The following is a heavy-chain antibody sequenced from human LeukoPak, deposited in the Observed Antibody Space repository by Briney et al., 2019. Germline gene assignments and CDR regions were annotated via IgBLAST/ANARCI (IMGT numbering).Heavy chain of an antibody. Sequence: GGSLRLSCAASGFTFSSYWMHWVRQAPGRGLVWVSRINSDGSSTSYADSVKGRFTISRDNAKNTLYLQMNSLRAEDTAVYYCARDGAVAGTVRNWFDPWGQGTLVTVSS. CDR1: GFTFSSYW. J-gene: IGHJ5*02. CDR2: INSDGSST. D-gene: IGHD6-19*01. V-gene: IGHV3-74*01. CDR3: ARDGAVAGTVRNWFDP.